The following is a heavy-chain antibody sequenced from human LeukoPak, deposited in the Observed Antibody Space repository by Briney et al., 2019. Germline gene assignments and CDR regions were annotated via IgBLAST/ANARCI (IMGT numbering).Heavy chain of an antibody. CDR2: IYYSGNT. V-gene: IGHV4-39*07. Sequence: SETLSLTCSVSGGSIRSTTYYWGWIRQPPGKGLEWIGSIYYSGNTYYSPSLMSRVTISVDTSKNQFSLNLSSVTAADTAVYYCARAPHFFDTSGSRYYFDYWGQGALVTVSS. J-gene: IGHJ4*02. CDR3: ARAPHFFDTSGSRYYFDY. CDR1: GGSIRSTTYY. D-gene: IGHD3-22*01.